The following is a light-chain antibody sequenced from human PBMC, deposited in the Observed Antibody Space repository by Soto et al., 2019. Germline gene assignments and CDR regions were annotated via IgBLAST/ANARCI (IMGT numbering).Light chain of an antibody. J-gene: IGLJ1*01. CDR1: SSDVGGYNY. V-gene: IGLV2-14*01. CDR3: NSYTSKSTGV. CDR2: EVS. Sequence: QSALTQPASVSGSPGQSITISCTGTSSDVGGYNYVSWYQQHPGKAPKLIIYEVSNRPSGVSNRFSGSKSGNTDSLTISGLQAEDEADYYWNSYTSKSTGVFGTGTKVTVL.